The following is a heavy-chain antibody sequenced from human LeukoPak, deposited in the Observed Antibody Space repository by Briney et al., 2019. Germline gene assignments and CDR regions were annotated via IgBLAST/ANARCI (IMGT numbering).Heavy chain of an antibody. Sequence: GGSLRLSCAASGFTFSSYAMSWVRQAPGKGLEWVSAISGSGGSTYYADSVKGRFTIPRDNSKNTLYLQMNSLRAEDTAVYYCAKDQWGLAVAGTTPFDYWGQGTLVTVSS. CDR1: GFTFSSYA. V-gene: IGHV3-23*01. CDR2: ISGSGGST. D-gene: IGHD6-19*01. J-gene: IGHJ4*02. CDR3: AKDQWGLAVAGTTPFDY.